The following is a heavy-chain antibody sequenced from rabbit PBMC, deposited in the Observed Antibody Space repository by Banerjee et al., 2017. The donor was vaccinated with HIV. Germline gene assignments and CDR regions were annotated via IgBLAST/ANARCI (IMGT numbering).Heavy chain of an antibody. D-gene: IGHD1-1*01. Sequence: QSLEESGGDLVKPGGTLTLTCTVSGFSFSGVYDMCWVRQAPGKGPEWIACIYTGNDNTYYASWAKGRFTISKTSSTTVTLQMTSLTAADTATYFCARNPASSSLLWGPGTLVTVS. CDR1: GFSFSGVYD. CDR3: ARNPASSSLL. J-gene: IGHJ4*01. CDR2: IYTGNDNT. V-gene: IGHV1S40*01.